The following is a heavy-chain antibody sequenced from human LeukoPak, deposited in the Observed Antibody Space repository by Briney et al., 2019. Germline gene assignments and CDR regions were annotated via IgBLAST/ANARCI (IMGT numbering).Heavy chain of an antibody. D-gene: IGHD6-19*01. V-gene: IGHV4-61*01. CDR2: IYYSGST. J-gene: IGHJ2*01. CDR3: ARERVYSSGWYRNWYFDL. Sequence: SETLSLTCTVSGGSVSSGSYYWSWIRQPPGKGLEWIGYIYYSGSTNYNPSLKSRVTISVDTSKNQFSLKLSSVTAADTAVYYCARERVYSSGWYRNWYFDLWGRGTLVTVSS. CDR1: GGSVSSGSYY.